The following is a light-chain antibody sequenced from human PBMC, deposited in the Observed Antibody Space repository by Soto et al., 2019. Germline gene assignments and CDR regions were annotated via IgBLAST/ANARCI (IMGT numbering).Light chain of an antibody. Sequence: SYELTQPPSVSVAPGQTARITCGGNNIGSKSVHWYQQKPGQGPVLVVYDDSDRPSGIPERFSGSNSGNTATLTISRVEAGDEADYYCQVWDSSSDHSYVFGTGTKLTVL. CDR2: DDS. J-gene: IGLJ1*01. CDR1: NIGSKS. V-gene: IGLV3-21*02. CDR3: QVWDSSSDHSYV.